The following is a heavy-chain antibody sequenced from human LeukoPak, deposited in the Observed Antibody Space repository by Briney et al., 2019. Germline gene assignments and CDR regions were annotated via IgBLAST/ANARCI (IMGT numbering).Heavy chain of an antibody. CDR1: GGTFSSYA. V-gene: IGHV1-69*01. D-gene: IGHD3-3*01. CDR3: ARVPTIFGVVITSYYYYYMDV. CDR2: IIPIFGIA. Sequence: SVKVSCKASGGTFSSYAISWVRQAPGQGLEWMGGIIPIFGIANYAQKFQGRVTITADESTSTAYMELSSLRSEDTAVYYCARVPTIFGVVITSYYYYYMDVWGKGTTVTVSS. J-gene: IGHJ6*03.